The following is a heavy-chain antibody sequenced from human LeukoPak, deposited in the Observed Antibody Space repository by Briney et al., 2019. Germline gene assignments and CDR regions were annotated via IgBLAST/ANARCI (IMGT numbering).Heavy chain of an antibody. V-gene: IGHV3-7*01. D-gene: IGHD5-12*01. CDR3: SRDGYVAQDFDY. CDR2: IKQDGSEK. CDR1: GFTFSSYW. Sequence: QPGGSLRLSCAASGFTFSSYWMSWVRQAPGKGLEWVANIKQDGSEKYYVDSVKGRFTISRDNAKNTLYLQMNSLRAEDTAVYYCSRDGYVAQDFDYWGQGTLVTVSS. J-gene: IGHJ4*02.